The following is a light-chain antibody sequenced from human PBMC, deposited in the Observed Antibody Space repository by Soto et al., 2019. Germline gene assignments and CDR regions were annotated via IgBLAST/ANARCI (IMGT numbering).Light chain of an antibody. J-gene: IGKJ1*01. V-gene: IGKV1-5*01. CDR3: QQYNSYWT. Sequence: DIQMTQSPSTLSASVGDRVTITCRASQSIVNSLAWYQQKPGKAPKLLIYDASSLESGVPSRFSGSGSGTEFTLTITSLQPDDFATYYCQQYNSYWTFGQGTKLDIK. CDR1: QSIVNS. CDR2: DAS.